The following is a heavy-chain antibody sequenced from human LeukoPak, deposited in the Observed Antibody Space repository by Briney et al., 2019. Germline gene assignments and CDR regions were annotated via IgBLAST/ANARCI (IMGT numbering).Heavy chain of an antibody. Sequence: SVKVSCKASGGTFSSYAISWVRQAPGQGLEWMGRIIPIFGSANYAQKFQGRVTITTDESTSTAYMELSSLRSEDTAVYYCARATTGTTFYFDYWGQGTLVTVSS. V-gene: IGHV1-69*05. CDR1: GGTFSSYA. CDR3: ARATTGTTFYFDY. J-gene: IGHJ4*02. CDR2: IIPIFGSA. D-gene: IGHD1-1*01.